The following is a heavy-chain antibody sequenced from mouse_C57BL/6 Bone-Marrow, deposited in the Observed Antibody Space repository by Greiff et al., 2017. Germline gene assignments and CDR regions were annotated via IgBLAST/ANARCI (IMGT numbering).Heavy chain of an antibody. Sequence: VQLQQSEPELVKPGASVKISCKASGYTFTDYYMNWVKQSHGKSLEWIGDINPNNGGTSYNQKFKGKATLTVDKSSSTAYMELRSLTSEDSAVYYCAREEAMDYWGQGTSVTVSS. CDR2: INPNNGGT. CDR3: AREEAMDY. V-gene: IGHV1-26*01. J-gene: IGHJ4*01. CDR1: GYTFTDYY.